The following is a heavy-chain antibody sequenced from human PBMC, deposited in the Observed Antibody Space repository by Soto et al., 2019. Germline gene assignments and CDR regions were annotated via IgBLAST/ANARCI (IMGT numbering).Heavy chain of an antibody. Sequence: SVKVSCKDSGGTFSSYAISWVRQAPGQGLEWMGGIIPISGTANYAQKFQGRVTITADESTSTAYMELSSLRSEDTAVYYCARSQGSSTSLEIYYYYYYGMDVWGQGTTVTVSS. CDR2: IIPISGTA. V-gene: IGHV1-69*13. CDR1: GGTFSSYA. J-gene: IGHJ6*02. CDR3: ARSQGSSTSLEIYYYYYYGMDV. D-gene: IGHD2-2*01.